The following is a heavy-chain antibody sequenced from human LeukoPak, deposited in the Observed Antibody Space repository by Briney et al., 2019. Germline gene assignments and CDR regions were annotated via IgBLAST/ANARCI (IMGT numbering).Heavy chain of an antibody. CDR1: GYSFTGYW. CDR3: ASQLENWGC. D-gene: IGHD1-1*01. CDR2: IYPGDSDT. V-gene: IGHV5-51*01. J-gene: IGHJ4*02. Sequence: GESLKISCKGSGYSFTGYWIGWVRQMPGRGLEWMGIIYPGDSDTRYSPSFQGQVTISADKSINTAYLQWSSLKASDSAMYYCASQLENWGCWGQGTLVTVSS.